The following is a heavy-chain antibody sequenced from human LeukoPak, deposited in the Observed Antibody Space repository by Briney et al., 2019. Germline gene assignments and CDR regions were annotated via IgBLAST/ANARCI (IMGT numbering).Heavy chain of an antibody. D-gene: IGHD3-10*01. CDR2: MNPNSGNT. J-gene: IGHJ6*03. CDR1: GYTFTSYD. Sequence: GASVKVSCKASGYTFTSYDINWVRQATGQGLEWMGWMNPNSGNTGYAQKFQGRVTMTRNTSISTAYMELSSLRSEGTAVYYCARGRMVRGVIYYYYYYMDVWGKGTTVTISS. CDR3: ARGRMVRGVIYYYYYYMDV. V-gene: IGHV1-8*01.